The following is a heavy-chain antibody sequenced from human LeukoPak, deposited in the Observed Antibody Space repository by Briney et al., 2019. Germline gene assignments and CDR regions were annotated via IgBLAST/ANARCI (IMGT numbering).Heavy chain of an antibody. CDR1: GFNFSGYA. Sequence: GGSLRLSCAASGFNFSGYAMSWVRQAPGKGLEWVSAISGSGGSTYYADSVKGRFTISRDNSKNTLYLQVNSLRAEDTAVYYCAKGQTTVMAFDIWGQGTMVTVFS. CDR2: ISGSGGST. CDR3: AKGQTTVMAFDI. V-gene: IGHV3-23*01. D-gene: IGHD4-17*01. J-gene: IGHJ3*02.